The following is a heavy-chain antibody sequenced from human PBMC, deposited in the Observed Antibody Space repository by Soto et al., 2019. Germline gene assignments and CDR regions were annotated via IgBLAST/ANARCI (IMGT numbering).Heavy chain of an antibody. CDR3: AREGGSSSPGYYYYYMDV. D-gene: IGHD6-6*01. V-gene: IGHV1-8*01. J-gene: IGHJ6*03. CDR2: MNPNSGNT. CDR1: GYTFTSYD. Sequence: ASVKVSCKASGYTFTSYDINWVRQATGQGLEWMGWMNPNSGNTGYAQKFQGRVTMTRNTSISTAYMELSSLRSEDTAVYYCAREGGSSSPGYYYYYMDVWGKGTTVTAP.